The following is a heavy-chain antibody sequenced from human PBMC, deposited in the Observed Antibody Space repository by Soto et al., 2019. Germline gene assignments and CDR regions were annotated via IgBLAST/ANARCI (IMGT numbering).Heavy chain of an antibody. CDR2: ISHSRST. CDR1: GGSFSGYY. D-gene: IGHD7-27*01. Sequence: QVQLQQWGAGLLKPSETLSLTCAVYGGSFSGYYGSWIRQPPGKGLEWIGEISHSRSTKYNPSLRSRDTISLYTSNNQLALKLCSVTAADTSVYYCARGWGRIFDYWGQGTLVTGSS. V-gene: IGHV4-34*01. J-gene: IGHJ4*02. CDR3: ARGWGRIFDY.